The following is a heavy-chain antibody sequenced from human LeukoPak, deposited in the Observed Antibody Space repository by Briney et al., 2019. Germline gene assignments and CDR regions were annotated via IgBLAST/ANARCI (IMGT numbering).Heavy chain of an antibody. Sequence: GGSLRLSCAVSGVTVSSTYMSWVRQAPGKGLEWASVIYSGGSTYYADSVKGRFTIARDHSKNTLYLQMNSLRAEDTAVYYCARESNYDYWGQGTLVTVSS. J-gene: IGHJ4*02. V-gene: IGHV3-66*02. CDR2: IYSGGST. CDR1: GVTVSSTY. CDR3: ARESNYDY.